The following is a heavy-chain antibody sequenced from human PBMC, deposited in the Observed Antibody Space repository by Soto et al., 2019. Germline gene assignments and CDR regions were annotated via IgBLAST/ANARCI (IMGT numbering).Heavy chain of an antibody. CDR3: TGTTVLNYYYYYMDV. CDR2: IRSKANSYAT. J-gene: IGHJ6*03. V-gene: IGHV3-73*01. CDR1: GYTFSGSA. D-gene: IGHD4-17*01. Sequence: GESLRLSCAASGYTFSGSAMHWVRQASGKGLEWVGRIRSKANSYATAYAASVKGRFTISRDDSKNTAYLQMNSLKTEDTAVYYCTGTTVLNYYYYYMDVWGKGTTVTVSS.